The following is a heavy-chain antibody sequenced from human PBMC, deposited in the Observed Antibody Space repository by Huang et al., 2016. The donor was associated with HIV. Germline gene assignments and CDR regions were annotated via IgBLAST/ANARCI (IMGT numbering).Heavy chain of an antibody. CDR1: GASFTGNY. V-gene: IGHV4-34*01. D-gene: IGHD3-3*01. CDR3: ARQWVLLDYLMGMDV. Sequence: QVHLQQWGAGLLKPSETLTLTCAVSGASFTGNYWTWIRQTPGKGLEWIGEITDSGSTIYNPSLESRVTISIDRSKKEFSLRLSSMTAADTAVYYCARQWVLLDYLMGMDVWGQGTTVIVSS. J-gene: IGHJ6*02. CDR2: ITDSGST.